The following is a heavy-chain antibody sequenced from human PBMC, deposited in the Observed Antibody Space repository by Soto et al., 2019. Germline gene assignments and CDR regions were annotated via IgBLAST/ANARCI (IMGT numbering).Heavy chain of an antibody. V-gene: IGHV3-21*01. CDR1: GFTFSNYA. Sequence: EMQLVESGGALVKPGGSLRLSCAASGFTFSNYAMNWVRQAPGKGLEWVSSISSGSSFISYADSVKGRFTISRDNANKSLRLEMNSLRAEDTALYYCAREGVPNYDYWSGDASYWWGHGTMVTVSS. CDR2: ISSGSSFI. J-gene: IGHJ3*01. CDR3: AREGVPNYDYWSGDASYW. D-gene: IGHD3-3*01.